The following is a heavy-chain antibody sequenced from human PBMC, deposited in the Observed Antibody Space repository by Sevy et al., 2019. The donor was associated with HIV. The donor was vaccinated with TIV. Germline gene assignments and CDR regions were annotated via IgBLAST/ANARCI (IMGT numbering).Heavy chain of an antibody. D-gene: IGHD6-19*01. J-gene: IGHJ4*02. V-gene: IGHV3-48*03. CDR3: ARDRQGITVAGTAIDY. Sequence: GGSLRLSCTASGYTFSNYEMNWVRQAPGKGLEWVSYITLSGSSTYYADSVKGRFTISRDNAKNSLYLQMNSLRAEDTAVYYCARDRQGITVAGTAIDYWCQGTLVTVSS. CDR2: ITLSGSST. CDR1: GYTFSNYE.